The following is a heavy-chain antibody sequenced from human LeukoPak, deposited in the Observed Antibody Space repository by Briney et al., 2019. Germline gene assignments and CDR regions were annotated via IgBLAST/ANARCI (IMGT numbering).Heavy chain of an antibody. V-gene: IGHV3-7*01. D-gene: IGHD2-2*01. Sequence: GGSLRLSCAASGFTFSNYWLSWVRQPPGKALEWVANMKPDGGETYYIDSVKGRFTISRDNAKNSLYLQMNSLRAEDTAIYYCARGYCSSTSCYLDAFDIWGQGTMVTVSS. J-gene: IGHJ3*02. CDR3: ARGYCSSTSCYLDAFDI. CDR2: MKPDGGET. CDR1: GFTFSNYW.